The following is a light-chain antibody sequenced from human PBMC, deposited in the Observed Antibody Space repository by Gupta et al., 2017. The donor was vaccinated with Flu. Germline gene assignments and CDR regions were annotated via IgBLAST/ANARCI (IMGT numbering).Light chain of an antibody. CDR1: SSNIGAGYD. CDR2: GSS. CDR3: QSYDTSLSGWV. J-gene: IGLJ3*02. V-gene: IGLV1-40*01. Sequence: QSVLTQPPSVSAAPGQRVTLSCTGSSSNIGAGYDVHWYQQLPGTAPKVLIYGSSNRPSGVPDRFFASKSGTSASLAITGLQAEDEADYYCQSYDTSLSGWVFGGGTKVTAL.